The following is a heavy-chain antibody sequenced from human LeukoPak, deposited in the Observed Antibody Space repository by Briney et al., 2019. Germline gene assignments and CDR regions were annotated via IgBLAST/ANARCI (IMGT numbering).Heavy chain of an antibody. CDR2: IYYTGST. CDR1: GGSISSYY. V-gene: IGHV4-59*01. D-gene: IGHD6-19*01. J-gene: IGHJ4*02. Sequence: SETLSLTCTVSGGSISSYYWSWIRQPPGKGLEWIGYIYYTGSTNYTPSLKSRVTISVDTSKNQFSLKLNSVTAADTAVYYCARAAGSGWFGIDYWGRGTLVTVSS. CDR3: ARAAGSGWFGIDY.